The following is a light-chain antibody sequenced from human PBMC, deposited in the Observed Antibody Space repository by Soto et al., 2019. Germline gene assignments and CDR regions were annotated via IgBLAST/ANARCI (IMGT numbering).Light chain of an antibody. Sequence: DIVLTQSPASLSLPPGERATLSCRASQSVSSSFLAWYQQKPGQAPRLLIYGASRRATGIADRFTGSGSGTDFTLTISRLEPEDYAVYYCQQDDSSLTFGRGTKVEIK. CDR2: GAS. J-gene: IGKJ1*01. V-gene: IGKV3-20*01. CDR3: QQDDSSLT. CDR1: QSVSSSF.